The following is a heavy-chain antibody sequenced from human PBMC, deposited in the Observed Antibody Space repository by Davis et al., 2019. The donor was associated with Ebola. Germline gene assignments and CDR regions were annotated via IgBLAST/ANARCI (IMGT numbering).Heavy chain of an antibody. CDR3: VRGWGRIGMGV. D-gene: IGHD1-26*01. Sequence: HSQTLSLTCAISGDSVSSGGWNWIRQSPSRGLEWLGRTYYSSKWYHDYAVSLKSRITINPDTSKNQFSLQLNSVTPEDTAVYYCVRGWGRIGMGVWGQGTTVTV. J-gene: IGHJ6*02. CDR1: GDSVSSGG. CDR2: TYYSSKWYH. V-gene: IGHV6-1*01.